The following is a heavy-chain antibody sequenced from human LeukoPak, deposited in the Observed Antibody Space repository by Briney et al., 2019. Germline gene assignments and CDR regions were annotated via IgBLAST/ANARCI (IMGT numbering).Heavy chain of an antibody. D-gene: IGHD2-8*01. CDR3: AKSAGHCSNGLCHTDYYMDV. Sequence: GASVKVSCKASGYTFTSYGISWVRQAPGQGLEWMGRINPNSGDTNYGQKFQGRVTMTSDTSISTAYMELSSLRPDDTAVYYCAKSAGHCSNGLCHTDYYMDVWGKGTTVTVSS. J-gene: IGHJ6*03. CDR2: INPNSGDT. V-gene: IGHV1-2*02. CDR1: GYTFTSYG.